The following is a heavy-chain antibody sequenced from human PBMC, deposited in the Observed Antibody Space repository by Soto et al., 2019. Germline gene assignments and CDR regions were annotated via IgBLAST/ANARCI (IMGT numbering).Heavy chain of an antibody. V-gene: IGHV4-31*03. D-gene: IGHD3-3*01. CDR2: IYYSGST. J-gene: IGHJ4*02. CDR1: GGSISSGGYY. CDR3: ARSGGGTIFGVVTHADY. Sequence: QVQLQESGPGLVKPSQTLSLTCTVSGGSISSGGYYWSWIRQHPGKGLEWIGYIYYSGSTYYNTSLKSRVTISVDTSKNQFTLKLSSVTAADTAVYYCARSGGGTIFGVVTHADYWCQGTLVTVSS.